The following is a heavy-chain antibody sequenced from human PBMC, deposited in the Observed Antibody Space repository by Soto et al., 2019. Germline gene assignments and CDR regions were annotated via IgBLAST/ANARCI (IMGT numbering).Heavy chain of an antibody. D-gene: IGHD4-4*01. J-gene: IGHJ5*02. CDR2: IYYSGST. CDR3: ARLGNYYQSLDP. CDR1: GDSITSNSYF. V-gene: IGHV4-39*01. Sequence: PSETLSLTCTVSGDSITSNSYFWAWIRQPPGKGLEWIGSIYYSGSTYHNPSLKSRVTISVDRSNNQFSLKLTSVTAADTAVYYCARLGNYYQSLDPWGPGTLVTVSS.